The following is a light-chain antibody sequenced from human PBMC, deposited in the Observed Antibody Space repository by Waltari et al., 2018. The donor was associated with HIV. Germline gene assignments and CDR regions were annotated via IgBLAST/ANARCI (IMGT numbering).Light chain of an antibody. CDR3: QQYGNSPDS. Sequence: IVLTQSQGTLSLSPGERATLSCRASQSVSSSYLAWYQQKPGQAPRLLIYGASSRATGIPDRFSGSGSGTDFTLTISRLEPEDFAVYYCQQYGNSPDSFGQGTKLEIK. CDR1: QSVSSSY. J-gene: IGKJ2*03. V-gene: IGKV3-20*01. CDR2: GAS.